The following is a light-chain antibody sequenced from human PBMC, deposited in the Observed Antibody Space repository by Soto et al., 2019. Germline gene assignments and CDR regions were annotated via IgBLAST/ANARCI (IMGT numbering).Light chain of an antibody. J-gene: IGLJ3*02. Sequence: QSVLTQPPSASGTPGQRVIISCSGRSSNIGSNYVYWFQHLPGTAPKLLIYANDQRPSGVPDRFSGSKSGTSASLAISGLRSEDEADYYCAAWDNILGGSGVFGGGTKLTVL. CDR1: SSNIGSNY. CDR2: AND. V-gene: IGLV1-47*02. CDR3: AAWDNILGGSGV.